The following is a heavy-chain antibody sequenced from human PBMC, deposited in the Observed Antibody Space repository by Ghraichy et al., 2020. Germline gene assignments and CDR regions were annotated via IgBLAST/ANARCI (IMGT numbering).Heavy chain of an antibody. J-gene: IGHJ4*02. CDR2: ISGSGSVT. CDR3: AKDRTTVTFSYYFDY. V-gene: IGHV3-23*01. CDR1: GFIFSSYA. D-gene: IGHD4-17*01. Sequence: LSLTCAPSGFIFSSYAMSWVRQAPGKGPEWVSGISGSGSVTYYADSVKGRFSISRDNSKNTLYLQMNSLRAEDTAVYYCAKDRTTVTFSYYFDYWGQGTLVTVSS.